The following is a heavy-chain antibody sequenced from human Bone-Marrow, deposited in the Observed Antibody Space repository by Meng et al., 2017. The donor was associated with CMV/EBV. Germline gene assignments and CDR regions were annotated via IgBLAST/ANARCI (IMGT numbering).Heavy chain of an antibody. CDR2: IWYDGSNK. D-gene: IGHD6-19*01. Sequence: GESLKISCAASGFTFSSYGMHWVRQAPGKGLEWVAVIWYDGSNKYYADSVKGRFTISRDNSKNTLYLQMNSRRAEDTAVYYCASFGQWLVRALNYWGQGTLVTVSS. CDR3: ASFGQWLVRALNY. J-gene: IGHJ4*02. CDR1: GFTFSSYG. V-gene: IGHV3-33*01.